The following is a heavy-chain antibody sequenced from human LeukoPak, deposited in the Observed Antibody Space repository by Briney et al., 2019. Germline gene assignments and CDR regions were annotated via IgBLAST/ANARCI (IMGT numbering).Heavy chain of an antibody. CDR1: GYSFTSYW. CDR3: TRHVFYSDSNFREESDS. V-gene: IGHV5-51*01. J-gene: IGHJ4*02. Sequence: GESLKISCKFSGYSFTSYWIGWVRQMPGKGLEGRGIIYPSDSDTRYSPSFQGQVTISTDKSISPAYLQWSSLKASDTAIYYCTRHVFYSDSNFREESDSWGQGTVLTVSS. CDR2: IYPSDSDT. D-gene: IGHD4-11*01.